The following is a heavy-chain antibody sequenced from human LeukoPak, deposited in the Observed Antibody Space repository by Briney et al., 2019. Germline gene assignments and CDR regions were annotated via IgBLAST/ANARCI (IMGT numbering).Heavy chain of an antibody. Sequence: GGSLRLSCAASGFTFSSYSMNWVRQAPGRGLEWVSSISSSSSYIYYADSVKGRFTISRDNAKNSLYLQMNSLRAEDTAVYYCARDFSSWYSGGFDYWGQGTLVTVSS. V-gene: IGHV3-21*01. D-gene: IGHD6-13*01. CDR1: GFTFSSYS. CDR3: ARDFSSWYSGGFDY. CDR2: ISSSSSYI. J-gene: IGHJ4*02.